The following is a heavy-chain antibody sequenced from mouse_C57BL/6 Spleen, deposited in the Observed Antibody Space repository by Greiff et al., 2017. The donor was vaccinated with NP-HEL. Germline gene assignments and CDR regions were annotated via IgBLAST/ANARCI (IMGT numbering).Heavy chain of an antibody. D-gene: IGHD1-1*01. CDR1: GYTFTDYN. CDR3: ASSSYWYFDV. Sequence: EVQLQQSGPELVKPGASVKMSCKASGYTFTDYNMHWVKQSHGKSLEWIGSIKPNNGGTSYKQKFKGKATLTVNQSSSTSYMVLRSLTSEYSAVYYCASSSYWYFDVWGTGTTVTVSS. V-gene: IGHV1-22*01. J-gene: IGHJ1*03. CDR2: IKPNNGGT.